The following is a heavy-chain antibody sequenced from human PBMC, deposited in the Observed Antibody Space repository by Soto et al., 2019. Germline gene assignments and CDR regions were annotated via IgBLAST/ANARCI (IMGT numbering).Heavy chain of an antibody. D-gene: IGHD3-3*01. CDR3: ARCYDFWSGPHLTY. V-gene: IGHV4-39*01. CDR1: GGSISSSSYY. Sequence: PSETLSLTCTVSGGSISSSSYYWGWIRQPPGKGLEWIGSIYYSGSTYYNPSLKSRVTISVDTSKNQFSLKLSSVTAADTAVYYCARCYDFWSGPHLTYWGQGTLVTVSS. J-gene: IGHJ4*02. CDR2: IYYSGST.